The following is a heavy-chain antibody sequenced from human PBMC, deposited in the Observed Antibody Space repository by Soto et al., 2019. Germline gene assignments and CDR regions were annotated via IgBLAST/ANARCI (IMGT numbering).Heavy chain of an antibody. V-gene: IGHV3-53*04. J-gene: IGHJ6*03. CDR1: GFTVSSNY. Sequence: GGSLRLSCAASGFTVSSNYVSWVRQAPGKGLEWVSVIYSGGSTYYADSVKGRFTISRHNSKNTLYLQMNSLRAEDTAVYYCARYVAGIWGPSYYYYYMDVWGKGTTVTVSS. CDR2: IYSGGST. CDR3: ARYVAGIWGPSYYYYYMDV. D-gene: IGHD3-16*01.